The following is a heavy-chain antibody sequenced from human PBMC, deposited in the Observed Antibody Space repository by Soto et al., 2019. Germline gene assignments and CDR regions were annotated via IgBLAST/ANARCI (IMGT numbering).Heavy chain of an antibody. J-gene: IGHJ4*02. CDR1: GGSMTSSHW. CDR2: VSHTGTA. D-gene: IGHD3-3*01. Sequence: SETLSLTCAVSGGSMTSSHWWTWVRQPPGQGLEWIGEVSHTGTANYKSSLKSRVTVSVDTSKNQFSLILTSVTAADTAIYYCAGAVDFWSGYFHYWGQGTLVTVS. CDR3: AGAVDFWSGYFHY. V-gene: IGHV4-4*02.